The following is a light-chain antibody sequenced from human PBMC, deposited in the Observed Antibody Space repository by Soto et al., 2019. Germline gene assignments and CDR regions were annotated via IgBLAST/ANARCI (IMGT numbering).Light chain of an antibody. J-gene: IGLJ1*01. V-gene: IGLV1-40*01. CDR2: GNN. CDR1: SSNIGAGYD. CDR3: QSYDSSLSGYV. Sequence: QSVLTQPPSVSGAPGQRLTISCTGSSSNIGAGYDVHWYRQPPGTAPKLLIFGNNNRPSGVPDRFYGSKSGTSASLAITGLKAEDEADYYCQSYDSSLSGYVFGTGTKLTVL.